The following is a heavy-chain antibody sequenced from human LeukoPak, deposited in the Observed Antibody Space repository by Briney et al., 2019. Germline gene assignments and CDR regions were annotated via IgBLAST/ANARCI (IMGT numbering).Heavy chain of an antibody. V-gene: IGHV3-48*03. Sequence: GGSLRLSCAASGFTFSSYEMNWVRQAPGKGLERVSYISSSGSTIYYADSVKGRFTISRDNAKSSLYLQMNSLRAEDTAVYYCGRGHWGLDYWGQGALVTVSS. D-gene: IGHD7-27*01. CDR1: GFTFSSYE. J-gene: IGHJ4*02. CDR2: ISSSGSTI. CDR3: GRGHWGLDY.